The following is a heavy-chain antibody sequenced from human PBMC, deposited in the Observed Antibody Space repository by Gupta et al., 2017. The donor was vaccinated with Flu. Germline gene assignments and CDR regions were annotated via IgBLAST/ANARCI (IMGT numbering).Heavy chain of an antibody. CDR2: ISRSGDRT. Sequence: EVQLLELGGGLEQPGGSLTLPRGAAGCSLSSIAMSWVRQAPGKGLAWVSAISRSGDRTYYADSVKGRFTMSRDNSKKTLYLQMNSLRVDDTAIYYCAKNVDDYIQGYFENWGQGSLVIVSS. V-gene: IGHV3-23*01. J-gene: IGHJ4*02. CDR1: GCSLSSIA. D-gene: IGHD3-9*01. CDR3: AKNVDDYIQGYFEN.